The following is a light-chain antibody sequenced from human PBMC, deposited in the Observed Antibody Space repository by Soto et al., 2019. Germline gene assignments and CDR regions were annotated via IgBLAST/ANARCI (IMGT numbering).Light chain of an antibody. CDR1: QSVRNNY. CDR3: QQYGTSPPYT. CDR2: VAS. Sequence: EIVLTQSPGTLSLSPGERATLSCRASQSVRNNYLAWYQQKPGQAPRLLIYVASIRATGIPDKFSGGGSGTDFSLTISRLEPEDFAVYYCQQYGTSPPYTFGQGTKLEMK. V-gene: IGKV3-20*01. J-gene: IGKJ2*01.